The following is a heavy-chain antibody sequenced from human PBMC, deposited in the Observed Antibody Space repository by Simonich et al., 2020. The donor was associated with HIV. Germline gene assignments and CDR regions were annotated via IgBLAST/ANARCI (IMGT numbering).Heavy chain of an antibody. V-gene: IGHV1-18*01. CDR3: ARGGNWFDY. D-gene: IGHD1-1*01. J-gene: IGHJ4*02. CDR2: NRNYTGNT. CDR1: GYTFTNYA. Sequence: QVQLVQSGGEVKKPGASVKVSCQASGYTFTNYAINWVRQAPGKGLEWMGGNRNYTGNTAYAQNLTGRVTMTTDTSARTAYMELRSLRSDDTAVYYCARGGNWFDYWGQGTLVTVSS.